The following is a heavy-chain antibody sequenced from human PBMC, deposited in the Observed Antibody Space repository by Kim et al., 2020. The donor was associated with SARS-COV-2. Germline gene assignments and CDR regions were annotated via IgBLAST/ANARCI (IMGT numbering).Heavy chain of an antibody. Sequence: SETLSLTCAVYGGSFSGYYWSWIRQPPGKGLEWIGEINHSGSTNYNPSLKSRVTISVDTSKNQFSLKLSSVTAADTAVYYCAGGACSSTSCPDTYYYGM. CDR1: GGSFSGYY. D-gene: IGHD2-2*01. CDR2: INHSGST. V-gene: IGHV4-34*01. CDR3: AGGACSSTSCPDTYYYGM. J-gene: IGHJ6*01.